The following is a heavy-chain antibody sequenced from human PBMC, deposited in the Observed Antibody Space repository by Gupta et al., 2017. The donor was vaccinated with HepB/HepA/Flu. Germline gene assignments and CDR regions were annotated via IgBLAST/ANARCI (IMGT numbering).Heavy chain of an antibody. CDR1: GFTFSSYG. J-gene: IGHJ6*02. CDR3: AKVVAVAGGALRGGMDV. V-gene: IGHV3-30*18. CDR2: ISYDGSNK. Sequence: QVQLVESGGVVVQPGRSLRLSCAASGFTFSSYGMHWVRQAPGKGLEWVAVISYDGSNKYYADSVKGRFTISRDNSKNTLYLQMNSLRAEDTAVYYCAKVVAVAGGALRGGMDVWGQGTTVTVSS. D-gene: IGHD6-19*01.